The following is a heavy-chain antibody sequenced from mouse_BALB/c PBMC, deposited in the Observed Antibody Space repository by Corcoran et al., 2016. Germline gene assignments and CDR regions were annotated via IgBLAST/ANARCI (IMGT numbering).Heavy chain of an antibody. Sequence: QMQLQESGPGLVKPSQSLFLACSITGFPITSGYYWICIRQSPGKPLEWMGYITHSGETFYNPSLQSPISITRETSKNQFFLQLNSVTTEDTAMYYCAGDYYGYWYFDVWGAGTTVTVSS. CDR2: ITHSGET. CDR3: AGDYYGYWYFDV. CDR1: GFPITSGYY. D-gene: IGHD1-1*01. J-gene: IGHJ1*01. V-gene: IGHV12-3*02.